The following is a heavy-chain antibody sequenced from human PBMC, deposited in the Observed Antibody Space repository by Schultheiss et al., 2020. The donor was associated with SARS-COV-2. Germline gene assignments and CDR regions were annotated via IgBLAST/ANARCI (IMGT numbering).Heavy chain of an antibody. CDR1: GGSISSGDYY. V-gene: IGHV4-30-4*01. CDR2: IYYSGST. D-gene: IGHD6-19*01. J-gene: IGHJ5*02. Sequence: SQTLSLTCTVSGGSISSGDYYWSWIRQPPGKGLEWIGYIYYSGSTYYNPSLKSRVTISVDTSKNQFSLKLSSVTAADTAVYYCARRAYSSGWYQPWGQGTLVTVSS. CDR3: ARRAYSSGWYQP.